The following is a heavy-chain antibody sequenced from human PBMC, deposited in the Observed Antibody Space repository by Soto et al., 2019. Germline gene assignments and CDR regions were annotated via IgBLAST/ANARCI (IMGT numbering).Heavy chain of an antibody. CDR1: GFTFDDYT. J-gene: IGHJ6*01. V-gene: IGHV3-43*01. CDR2: ISWDGGRT. CDR3: AKGYFFDSSGYCVSYYGIDV. D-gene: IGHD3-22*01. Sequence: GGSLRLSCAASGFTFDDYTMHWVRQAPGKGLEWVSLISWDGGRTYYADSVKGRFTNSRDNSQDSLERQMNSMITEDADLYYCAKGYFFDSSGYCVSYYGIDVRGQGTTVTVSS.